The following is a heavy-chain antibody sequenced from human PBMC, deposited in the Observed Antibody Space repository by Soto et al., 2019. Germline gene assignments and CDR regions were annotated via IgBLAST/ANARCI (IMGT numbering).Heavy chain of an antibody. Sequence: QEQLQESGPGLVKPSQTLSLTCTVSGGSMNSHDYYWSWIRQPPGKGLEWIGYIHNSGSTYYNPSLKTRLTISSAPAQNQFSLRLNPLPCARTALCFFARGEVRGPFDIWGQGTMVTVSS. J-gene: IGHJ3*02. V-gene: IGHV4-30-4*01. CDR1: GGSMNSHDYY. D-gene: IGHD3-10*01. CDR3: ARGEVRGPFDI. CDR2: IHNSGST.